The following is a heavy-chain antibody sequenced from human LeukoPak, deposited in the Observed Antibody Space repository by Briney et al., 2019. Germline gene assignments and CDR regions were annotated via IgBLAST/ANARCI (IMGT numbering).Heavy chain of an antibody. J-gene: IGHJ5*02. D-gene: IGHD6-13*01. CDR3: AKVPPSITAAGNWLGP. CDR2: INPNTGGT. CDR1: GYTFTGYY. V-gene: IGHV1-2*06. Sequence: ASVKVSCKASGYTFTGYYIHWVRQAPGQGLEGMGRINPNTGGTDYAQKFQCRVTMTRDTSITTAYMELSRLTSDDTAIYYCAKVPPSITAAGNWLGPWGQGALVTVSS.